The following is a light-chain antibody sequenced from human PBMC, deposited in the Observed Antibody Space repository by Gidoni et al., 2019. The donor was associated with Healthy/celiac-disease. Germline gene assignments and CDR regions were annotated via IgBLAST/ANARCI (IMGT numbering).Light chain of an antibody. Sequence: DIQLTQPPSFLSASVGDRVTITCRASQGISSYLAWYQQKPGKAPKLLIYAASTLQSGVPSRFSGSGSGTDFNLTISSLQPEDFATYYCQQLNSYPFLFTFGPGTNVDIK. CDR1: QGISSY. CDR2: AAS. J-gene: IGKJ3*01. V-gene: IGKV1-9*01. CDR3: QQLNSYPFLFT.